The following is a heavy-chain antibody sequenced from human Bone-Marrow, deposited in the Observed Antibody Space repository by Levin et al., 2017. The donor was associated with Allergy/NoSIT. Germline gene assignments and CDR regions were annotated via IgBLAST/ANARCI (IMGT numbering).Heavy chain of an antibody. V-gene: IGHV4-30-4*01. CDR3: ARAAYSSNSDCWFDP. J-gene: IGHJ5*02. Sequence: SETLSLTCTVSGGSINSGDYYWTWIRQPPGKGLEWIGYIYYSGSTYFNPSLKSRVTISVDTSKNQFFLKLTSVTAADTAVYYCARAAYSSNSDCWFDPWGQGTPVTVSS. CDR1: GGSINSGDYY. CDR2: IYYSGST. D-gene: IGHD6-13*01.